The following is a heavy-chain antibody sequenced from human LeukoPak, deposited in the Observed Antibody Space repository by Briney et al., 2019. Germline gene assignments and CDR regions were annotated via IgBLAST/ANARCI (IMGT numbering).Heavy chain of an antibody. D-gene: IGHD1-26*01. CDR1: GYTFTSYG. CDR3: AAGGGIVGATTAFDI. J-gene: IGHJ3*02. Sequence: GASVKVSCKASGYTFTSYGISWVRQAPGQGLEWMGWISAYNGNTNYAQKFQERDTITRDMSTSTAYMELSSLRSEDTAVYYCAAGGGIVGATTAFDIWGQGTMVTVSS. V-gene: IGHV1-18*01. CDR2: ISAYNGNT.